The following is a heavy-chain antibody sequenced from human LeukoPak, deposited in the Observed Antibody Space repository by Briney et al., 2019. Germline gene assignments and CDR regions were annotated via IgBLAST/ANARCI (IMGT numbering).Heavy chain of an antibody. CDR2: IYYSGTT. Sequence: SQTLSLTCTVSGGSISSGGSYWSWLRQLPGKGLEWIGYIYYSGTTYYNPSLKSRVTISVDTSKNQFSLRLSSVTAADTAVYYCASTYGYYYNYYYYYMGVWGKGTTVAVSS. CDR1: GGSISSGGSY. D-gene: IGHD4-17*01. V-gene: IGHV4-31*03. J-gene: IGHJ6*03. CDR3: ASTYGYYYNYYYYYMGV.